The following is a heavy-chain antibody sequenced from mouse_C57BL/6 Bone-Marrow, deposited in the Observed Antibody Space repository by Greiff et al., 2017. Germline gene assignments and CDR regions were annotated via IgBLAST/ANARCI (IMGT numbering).Heavy chain of an antibody. CDR2: IYPRSGNT. Sequence: LQESGAELARPGASVKLSCKASGYTFTSYGISWVKQRTGQGLEWIGEIYPRSGNTYYNEKFKGKATLTADKSSSTAYMELRSLTSEDSAVYFCARGRWLLNAMDYWGQGTSVTVSS. J-gene: IGHJ4*01. V-gene: IGHV1-81*01. CDR1: GYTFTSYG. D-gene: IGHD2-3*01. CDR3: ARGRWLLNAMDY.